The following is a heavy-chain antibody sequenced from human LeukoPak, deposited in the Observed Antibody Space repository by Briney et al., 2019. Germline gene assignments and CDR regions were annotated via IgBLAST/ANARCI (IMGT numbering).Heavy chain of an antibody. CDR3: ARTPPRGDYSGSDSYHNR. CDR1: GGSFTAYY. CDR2: INHSGST. J-gene: IGHJ1*01. V-gene: IGHV4-34*01. Sequence: PSETLSLTCTVHGGSFTAYYWSWIRQPPGKGPEWIGKINHSGSTDYNPSLKSRVTISVDTSKDQFSLNLISVTAADTAVYYCARTPPRGDYSGSDSYHNRWGQGTLVTVSS. D-gene: IGHD3-10*01.